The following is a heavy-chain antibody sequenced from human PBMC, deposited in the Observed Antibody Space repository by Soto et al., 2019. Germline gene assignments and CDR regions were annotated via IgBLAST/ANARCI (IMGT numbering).Heavy chain of an antibody. J-gene: IGHJ4*02. CDR2: ISSSSSYI. V-gene: IGHV3-21*01. Sequence: PGGSLRLSCAASGFTFSSYSMNWVRQAPGKGLEWVSSISSSSSYIYYADSVKGRFTISRDNAKNSLYLQMNSLRAEDTAVYYCARAGVEGSGSYYFDYWGQGTLVTVSS. D-gene: IGHD3-10*01. CDR3: ARAGVEGSGSYYFDY. CDR1: GFTFSSYS.